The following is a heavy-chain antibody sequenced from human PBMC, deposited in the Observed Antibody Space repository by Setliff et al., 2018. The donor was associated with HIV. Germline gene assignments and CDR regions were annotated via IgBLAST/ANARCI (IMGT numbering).Heavy chain of an antibody. CDR2: ISGFNGNT. V-gene: IGHV1-18*01. D-gene: IGHD6-19*01. CDR1: GGTFISYA. Sequence: ASVKVSCKASGGTFISYAFTWVRQAPGQGLEWMGWISGFNGNTKYAQSFQDRVAMTTETATSTAYMEMRSLRSDDTAVYFCARVPYRSAWFSGGHDAFDIWGQGTMVTVS. J-gene: IGHJ3*02. CDR3: ARVPYRSAWFSGGHDAFDI.